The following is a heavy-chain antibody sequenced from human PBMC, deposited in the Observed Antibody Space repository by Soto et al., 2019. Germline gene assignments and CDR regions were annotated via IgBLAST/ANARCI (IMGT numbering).Heavy chain of an antibody. D-gene: IGHD2-2*01. V-gene: IGHV3-23*01. J-gene: IGHJ4*02. Sequence: GSLRLSCAASGFTFSSNVMSWVRQAPGKGLEWVSGISGSGGTTYYADSVKGRFTISGDNSKNTLYLQMNSLRAEDTAVYYCANLLGYCSGTRCFDYWGQGTQVTVSS. CDR3: ANLLGYCSGTRCFDY. CDR1: GFTFSSNV. CDR2: ISGSGGTT.